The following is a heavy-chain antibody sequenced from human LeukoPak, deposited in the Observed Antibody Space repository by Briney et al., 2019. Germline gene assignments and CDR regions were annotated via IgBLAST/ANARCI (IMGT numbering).Heavy chain of an antibody. V-gene: IGHV4-59*01. J-gene: IGHJ4*02. Sequence: KPSETLSLTCTVSGVSISRYSWSWIRQPPGKGLEWIGYISYSGTTNYNPSLKSRVTISVDTSKNQFSLKLSSVTAADTAVYYCARDRGPDCSGGSCWDYWGQGTQVTVSS. CDR1: GVSISRYS. D-gene: IGHD2-15*01. CDR3: ARDRGPDCSGGSCWDY. CDR2: ISYSGTT.